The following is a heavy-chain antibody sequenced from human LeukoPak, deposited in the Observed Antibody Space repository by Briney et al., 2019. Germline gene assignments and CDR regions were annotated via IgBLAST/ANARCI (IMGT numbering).Heavy chain of an antibody. J-gene: IGHJ4*02. Sequence: GGSLRLSCAASGFTFSHFWMSWVRQAPGRGLEWVSAISGSSGLTYYADSVKGRFTISRDNSKNTLFLQMNSLRAEDTAVYYCARRGESTTYGDYRFDYWGQGTLVTVSS. CDR1: GFTFSHFW. CDR2: ISGSSGLT. D-gene: IGHD4-17*01. CDR3: ARRGESTTYGDYRFDY. V-gene: IGHV3-23*01.